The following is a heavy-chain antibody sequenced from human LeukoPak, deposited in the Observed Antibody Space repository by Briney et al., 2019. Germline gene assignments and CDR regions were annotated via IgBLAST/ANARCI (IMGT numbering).Heavy chain of an antibody. J-gene: IGHJ3*02. CDR1: GFTFSDYY. Sequence: GGSLRLSCAASGFTFSDYYMSWIRRAPGKGLEWVSYISSSGSTIYYADSVKGRFTISRDNAKNSLYLQMNSLRAEDTAVYYCARHCSGGSCYDGRFAFDIWGQGTMVTVSS. D-gene: IGHD2-15*01. V-gene: IGHV3-11*04. CDR3: ARHCSGGSCYDGRFAFDI. CDR2: ISSSGSTI.